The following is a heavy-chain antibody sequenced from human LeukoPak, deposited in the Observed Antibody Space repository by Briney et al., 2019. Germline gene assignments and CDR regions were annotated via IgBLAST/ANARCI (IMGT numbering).Heavy chain of an antibody. J-gene: IGHJ4*02. Sequence: ETLSLTCTVSGGSISSYYCSWIRQSAGKGLEWVANIKQDGSEKYYVDSVKGRFTISRDNAKNSLYLQMNSLRAEDTAVYYCARVLASDYWGQGTLVTVSS. D-gene: IGHD5-12*01. CDR3: ARVLASDY. V-gene: IGHV3-7*01. CDR1: GGSISSYY. CDR2: IKQDGSEK.